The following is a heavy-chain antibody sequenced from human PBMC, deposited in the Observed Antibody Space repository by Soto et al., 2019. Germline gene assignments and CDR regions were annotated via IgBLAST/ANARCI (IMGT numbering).Heavy chain of an antibody. CDR3: AKDPMVGPHHFFDY. J-gene: IGHJ4*02. CDR1: GFTLSTYD. D-gene: IGHD1-26*01. CDR2: ISSGGNT. V-gene: IGHV3-23*01. Sequence: XGSLRLSCAASGFTLSTYDMSWVRHSPVKGLEWVSAISSGGNTYYADSVKGRFTISRDNSKNTLYLQMNSLRADDTAVYYCAKDPMVGPHHFFDYWGQGTLVTVSS.